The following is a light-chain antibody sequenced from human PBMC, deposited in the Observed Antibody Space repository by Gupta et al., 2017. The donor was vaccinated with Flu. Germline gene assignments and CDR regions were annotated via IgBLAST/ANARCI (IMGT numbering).Light chain of an antibody. Sequence: DIEMTQSPSSLSASVGDRVTISRRASQSIITHLNWYQQKPGRAPNLLIYSASSLQSGVPPRFSGSGSGTDFTLVISNLQPEDSAIYYCQQSFSSLWTFGRGTKVEIK. CDR2: SAS. J-gene: IGKJ1*01. CDR1: QSIITH. V-gene: IGKV1-39*01. CDR3: QQSFSSLWT.